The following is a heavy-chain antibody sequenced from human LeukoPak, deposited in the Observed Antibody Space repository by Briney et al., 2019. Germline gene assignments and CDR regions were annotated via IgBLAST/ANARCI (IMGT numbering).Heavy chain of an antibody. V-gene: IGHV4-59*01. D-gene: IGHD6-13*01. CDR3: ARISAAGTPDAFDI. J-gene: IGHJ3*02. CDR2: IYYSGST. CDR1: GGSISSYY. Sequence: SETLSLTCTVSGGSISSYYWSWIRQPPGKGLEWIGYIYYSGSTNYNPSLKSRVTISVDTSKNQFSLKLSSVTAADTAVYYCARISAAGTPDAFDIWGQGTMVTVSS.